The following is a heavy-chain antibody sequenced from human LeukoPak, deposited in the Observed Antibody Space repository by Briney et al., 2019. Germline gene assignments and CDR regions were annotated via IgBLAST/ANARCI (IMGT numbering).Heavy chain of an antibody. CDR1: GFTFSDYW. CDR3: ARDVPYGATTLDY. CDR2: IKYDGSDK. Sequence: GGSLRLSCAASGFTFSDYWMTWVRQAPGKGLEWVASIKYDGSDKNYVDSVKGRFTISRDNAKNSLDLQMNSLRAEDTAVYYCARDVPYGATTLDYWGQGTLVTVSS. J-gene: IGHJ4*02. V-gene: IGHV3-7*01. D-gene: IGHD4/OR15-4a*01.